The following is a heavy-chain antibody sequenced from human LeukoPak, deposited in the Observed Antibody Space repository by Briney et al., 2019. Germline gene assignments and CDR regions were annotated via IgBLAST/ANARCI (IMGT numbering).Heavy chain of an antibody. Sequence: PSEPLSLTCTVPGGSIRSSSYYWGWIRQPPGKGLEWIGSIYYSGSTYYNPSLKSRVTISVDTSKNQFSLKLSSVTAADTAVYYCSRGMDYWGQGTLVTVSS. J-gene: IGHJ4*02. V-gene: IGHV4-39*01. CDR3: SRGMDY. CDR2: IYYSGST. CDR1: GGSIRSSSYY.